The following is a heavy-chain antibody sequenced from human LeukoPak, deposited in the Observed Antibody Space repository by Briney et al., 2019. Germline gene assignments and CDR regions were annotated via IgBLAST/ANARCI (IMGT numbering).Heavy chain of an antibody. CDR2: MNPNSGNT. CDR1: GSTFTSYD. Sequence: GASVKVSCKDSGSTFTSYDINWVRQDTGQGLEWIGLMNPNSGNTGYTQKFQGRVTMNRNTSISTAYMELSSLRSEDTAVYHCARFVLSGSLVDYWGQGTLVTVFS. D-gene: IGHD3-22*01. V-gene: IGHV1-8*01. J-gene: IGHJ4*02. CDR3: ARFVLSGSLVDY.